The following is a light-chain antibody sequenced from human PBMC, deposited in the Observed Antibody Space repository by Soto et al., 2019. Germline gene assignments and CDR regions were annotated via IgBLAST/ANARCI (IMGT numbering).Light chain of an antibody. CDR3: QQYNNYPWT. J-gene: IGKJ1*01. Sequence: DIQMTQSPSTLSTSVGDRVTITCRAIQSIRSWLAWYQQKPGKAPKLLIYKASSLESGVPSRFSGSGSETEFTLTISSLQPDDFATYYCQQYNNYPWTFGQGTKVEIK. V-gene: IGKV1-5*03. CDR1: QSIRSW. CDR2: KAS.